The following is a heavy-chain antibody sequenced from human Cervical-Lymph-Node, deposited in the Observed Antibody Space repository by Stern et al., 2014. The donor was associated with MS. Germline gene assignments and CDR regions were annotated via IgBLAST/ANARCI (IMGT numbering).Heavy chain of an antibody. CDR1: DGSINSDY. V-gene: IGHV4-4*07. CDR3: ARVRGTGDSFDY. J-gene: IGHJ4*02. Sequence: QLQLQESGPGLVKPSETLSLTCTVSDGSINSDYWSWIRQPAGKGLEWIGRIYSSGSTSYNPSLKSRVTMSVDTSKNQFSLKLNSVTAADTAVYYCARVRGTGDSFDYWGQGTLVTVSS. CDR2: IYSSGST. D-gene: IGHD3-10*01.